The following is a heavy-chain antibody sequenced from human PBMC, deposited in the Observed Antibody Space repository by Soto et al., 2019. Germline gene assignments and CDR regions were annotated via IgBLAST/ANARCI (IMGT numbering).Heavy chain of an antibody. J-gene: IGHJ4*02. D-gene: IGHD3-22*01. Sequence: EVQLVESGGGLVKPGGSLRLSCAASSFTFNDAWMNWVRQVPGKGLEWAGRIKSKTAGGTTDYAAPVKGRFTISRDDSKNMLHLQMNSLKTEDTAVYYCTTDSYYYSSGYRVWALDYWGQGTLVTVSS. CDR3: TTDSYYYSSGYRVWALDY. V-gene: IGHV3-15*07. CDR2: IKSKTAGGTT. CDR1: SFTFNDAW.